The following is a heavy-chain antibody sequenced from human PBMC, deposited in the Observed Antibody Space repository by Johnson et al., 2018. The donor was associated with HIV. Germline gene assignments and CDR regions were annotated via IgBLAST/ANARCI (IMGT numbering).Heavy chain of an antibody. CDR1: GFTFSDYY. V-gene: IGHV3-11*04. D-gene: IGHD4-17*01. J-gene: IGHJ3*02. Sequence: QVQLVESGGGVVQPGRSLRLSCAASGFTFSDYYMTWIRQAPGKGLEWLSFISSSGDIIRYADSVKGRFTIPRDNAKNSLILQMNSLRDEDTAVYYCARRTVTALFDIWGQGTLVTVSS. CDR2: ISSSGDII. CDR3: ARRTVTALFDI.